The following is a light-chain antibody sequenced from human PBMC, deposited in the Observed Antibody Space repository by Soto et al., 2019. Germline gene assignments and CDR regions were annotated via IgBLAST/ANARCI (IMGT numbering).Light chain of an antibody. V-gene: IGKV1-39*01. Sequence: DIQMPQSPSSLSASVGDRVTITCRASQSISKYLAWYQQKPGKAPDLLIYDVSTLQGGVPSRFSGSGSGTDFTLSISSLQTEDFANYYCQQSYSPRLTFGQGTKVEI. CDR2: DVS. CDR1: QSISKY. CDR3: QQSYSPRLT. J-gene: IGKJ1*01.